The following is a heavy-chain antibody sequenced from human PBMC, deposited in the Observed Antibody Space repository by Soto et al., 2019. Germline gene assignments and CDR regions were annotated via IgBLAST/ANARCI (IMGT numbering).Heavy chain of an antibody. CDR1: GGSISSYY. J-gene: IGHJ4*02. CDR3: ARAGIAAAGYYFDF. CDR2: IYYSGST. Sequence: SETLSLTCTVSGGSISSYYWSWIRQPPGKGLEWIGYIYYSGSTNYNPSLKSRVTISVDTSKNQFSLKLSSVTAADTAVYYCARAGIAAAGYYFDFWGQGIQVTVSS. D-gene: IGHD6-13*01. V-gene: IGHV4-59*01.